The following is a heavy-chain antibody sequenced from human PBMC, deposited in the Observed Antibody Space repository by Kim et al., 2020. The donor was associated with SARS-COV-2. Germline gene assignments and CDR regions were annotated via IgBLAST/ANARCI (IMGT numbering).Heavy chain of an antibody. Sequence: GGSLRLSCAASGFTFSSYSMNWVRQAPGKGLEWVSYISSSSSTIYYADSVKGRFAISRDNAKNSLYLQMNSLRDEDTAVYYCARDLSTRLFDYGDYPFDSWGQGTLVTVSS. CDR3: ARDLSTRLFDYGDYPFDS. CDR2: ISSSSSTI. D-gene: IGHD4-17*01. V-gene: IGHV3-48*02. J-gene: IGHJ4*02. CDR1: GFTFSSYS.